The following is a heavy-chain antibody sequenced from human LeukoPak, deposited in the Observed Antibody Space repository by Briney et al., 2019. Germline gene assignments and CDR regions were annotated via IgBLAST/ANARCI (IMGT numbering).Heavy chain of an antibody. CDR3: ARSAPPLSGYVADYYYYYGVDV. CDR1: GGTFSSYA. D-gene: IGHD3-3*01. J-gene: IGHJ6*02. Sequence: ASVKVSCKASGGTFSSYAISWVRQAPGQGLEWMGGIIPIFGTANYAQKLQGRVTMTTDTSTSTAYMELRSLRSDDTAVYYCARSAPPLSGYVADYYYYYGVDVWGQGTTVTVSS. V-gene: IGHV1-69*05. CDR2: IIPIFGTA.